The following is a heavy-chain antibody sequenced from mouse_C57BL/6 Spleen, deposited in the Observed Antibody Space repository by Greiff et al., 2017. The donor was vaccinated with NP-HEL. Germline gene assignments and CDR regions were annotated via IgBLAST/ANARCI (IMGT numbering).Heavy chain of an antibody. CDR1: GFTFSSYA. CDR2: ISDGGSYT. D-gene: IGHD2-1*01. J-gene: IGHJ1*03. Sequence: EVKLVESGGGLVKPGGSLKLSCAASGFTFSSYAMSWVRQTPEKRLEWVATISDGGSYTYYPDNVKGRFTISRDNAKNNLYLQMSHLKSEDTAMYYCARGLPNWYFDVWGTGTTVTVSS. V-gene: IGHV5-4*03. CDR3: ARGLPNWYFDV.